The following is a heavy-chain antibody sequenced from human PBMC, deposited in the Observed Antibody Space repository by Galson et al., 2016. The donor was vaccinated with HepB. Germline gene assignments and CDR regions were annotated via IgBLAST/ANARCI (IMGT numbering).Heavy chain of an antibody. CDR1: GFIFTDHW. J-gene: IGHJ6*02. CDR2: VHPFGAVT. CDR3: VRDGGHFELDV. Sequence: SLRLSCAASGFIFTDHWMQWVRQAPGKGLVLVSRVHPFGAVTKYADSVKGRFITSRDNAKNTVYLQMNSLRAEDTAFYYCVRDGGHFELDVWGQGTTVTVSS. V-gene: IGHV3-74*01.